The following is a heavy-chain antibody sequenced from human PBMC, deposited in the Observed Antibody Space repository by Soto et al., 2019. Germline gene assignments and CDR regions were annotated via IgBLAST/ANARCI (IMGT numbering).Heavy chain of an antibody. D-gene: IGHD4-17*01. CDR3: ARWTRVTTD. CDR2: IDPSDSYT. J-gene: IGHJ4*02. Sequence: QVPGKGLEWMGRIDPSDSYTNYSPSFQGHVTISADKSISTAYLQWSSLKASDTAMYYCARWTRVTTDWGQGTLVTVSS. V-gene: IGHV5-10-1*01.